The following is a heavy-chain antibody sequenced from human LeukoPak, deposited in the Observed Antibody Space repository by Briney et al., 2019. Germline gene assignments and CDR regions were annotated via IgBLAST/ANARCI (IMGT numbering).Heavy chain of an antibody. Sequence: SETLSLTCTVSGGSISSSSHYWGWIRQPPGKGLEWIGSIYYSGSTYYNPSLKSRVTISVDTSKNQFSLKLSSVTAADTAVYYCAREAAAAGIWVDYWGQGTLVTVSS. D-gene: IGHD6-13*01. CDR2: IYYSGST. CDR3: AREAAAAGIWVDY. CDR1: GGSISSSSHY. V-gene: IGHV4-39*07. J-gene: IGHJ4*02.